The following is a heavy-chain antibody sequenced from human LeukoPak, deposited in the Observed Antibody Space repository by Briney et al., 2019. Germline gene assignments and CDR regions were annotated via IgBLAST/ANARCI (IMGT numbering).Heavy chain of an antibody. Sequence: LSGGSLRLSCAASGIVFSNTAMNWACQSPGRGLEWVSAISGGGERTFYADSVKGRFTISRDNSKNMLYLQMNSLRADDTAIYYCGKDGGQYSSGPEFDPRGQGALVTVSS. CDR1: GIVFSNTA. V-gene: IGHV3-23*01. CDR3: GKDGGQYSSGPEFDP. J-gene: IGHJ5*02. CDR2: ISGGGERT. D-gene: IGHD6-19*01.